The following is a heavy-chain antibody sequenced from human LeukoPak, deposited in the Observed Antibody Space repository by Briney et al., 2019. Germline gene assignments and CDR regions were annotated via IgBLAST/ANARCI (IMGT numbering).Heavy chain of an antibody. CDR2: IYYSGST. J-gene: IGHJ4*02. D-gene: IGHD1-26*01. V-gene: IGHV4-59*01. CDR3: ARSIPQWEPRLRDPYFDY. CDR1: GDSISSYY. Sequence: PSETLSLTCTVSGDSISSYYWSWIRQPPGKGLEWIGYIYYSGSTNYNPSLKSRVTISVDTSKNQFSLKLSSVTAADTAVYYTARSIPQWEPRLRDPYFDYWGQGTLVTVSS.